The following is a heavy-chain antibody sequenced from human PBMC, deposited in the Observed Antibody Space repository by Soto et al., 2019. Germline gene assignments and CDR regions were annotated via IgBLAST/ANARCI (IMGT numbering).Heavy chain of an antibody. V-gene: IGHV3-33*01. CDR3: ARLGGSGSYTVDY. Sequence: QVQLVESGGGVVQPGRSQRLSCAASGFTFRNYGMHWIRQAPGKGLEWVALIWYDGNNKYYADSVKGRFTISRDNSKNTLFLQMNSLRVDDTGVYYCARLGGSGSYTVDYWGQGTLVTVSS. D-gene: IGHD3-10*01. CDR2: IWYDGNNK. CDR1: GFTFRNYG. J-gene: IGHJ4*02.